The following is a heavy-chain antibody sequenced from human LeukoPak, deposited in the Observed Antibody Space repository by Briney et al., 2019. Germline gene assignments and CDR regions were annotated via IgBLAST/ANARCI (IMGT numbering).Heavy chain of an antibody. V-gene: IGHV3-11*01. D-gene: IGHD5-24*01. Sequence: PGESLRLSCAASGFTFSDYYMSWIRQAPGKGLEWVSYINSGTTIYYAASVKGRFTISRDNAKNSLYLQMNSLRAEDTALYYCAKGPGMATVKRYLDYWGQGTLVTVSS. CDR3: AKGPGMATVKRYLDY. J-gene: IGHJ4*02. CDR1: GFTFSDYY. CDR2: INSGTTI.